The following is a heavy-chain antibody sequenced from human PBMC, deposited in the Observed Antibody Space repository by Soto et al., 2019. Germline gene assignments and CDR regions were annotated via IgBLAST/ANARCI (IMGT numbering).Heavy chain of an antibody. Sequence: GGSLRLSCAASGFTFSSYSMNWVRQAPGKGLEWVSSISSSSSYIYYADSVKGRFTISRDNAKNSLYLQMNSLRAEDTAVYYCARDYDWGENVFQASVGYWGQGTLVTVSS. V-gene: IGHV3-21*01. CDR1: GFTFSSYS. J-gene: IGHJ4*02. CDR3: ARDYDWGENVFQASVGY. D-gene: IGHD3-16*01. CDR2: ISSSSSYI.